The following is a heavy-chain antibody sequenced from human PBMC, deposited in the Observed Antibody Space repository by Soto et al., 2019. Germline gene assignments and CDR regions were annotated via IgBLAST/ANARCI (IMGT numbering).Heavy chain of an antibody. CDR2: SSGNGGAT. CDR3: MKELRPSSRSAY. D-gene: IGHD6-6*01. CDR1: GLTFSLYA. Sequence: DVQLLESGGDLVQPGGSLRLSCAGSGLTFSLYAVSWVRQAPGKGLEWVSSSSGNGGATYYADSVKGRFTVSRDNSKNTLYLHMNSLRAEDSAMYYCMKELRPSSRSAYWGQGTMVTVSS. V-gene: IGHV3-23*01. J-gene: IGHJ4*02.